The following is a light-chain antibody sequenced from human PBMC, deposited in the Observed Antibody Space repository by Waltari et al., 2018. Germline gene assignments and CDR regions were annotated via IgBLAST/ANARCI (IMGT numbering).Light chain of an antibody. CDR3: AVWDDSLKSWV. CDR2: SDY. Sequence: QSVLTQSPSASGTPGQRVTFSFSGSSPNLGTHSVQWFQPLPGTAPNLLIYSDYRRPSGVPDRFSGSKSGTSASLAISGLQSEDEADYYCAVWDDSLKSWVFGGRTKLTVL. CDR1: SPNLGTHS. J-gene: IGLJ3*02. V-gene: IGLV1-44*01.